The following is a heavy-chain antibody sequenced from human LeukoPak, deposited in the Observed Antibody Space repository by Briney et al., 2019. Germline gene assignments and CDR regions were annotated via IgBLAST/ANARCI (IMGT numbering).Heavy chain of an antibody. D-gene: IGHD6-19*01. CDR2: IWYDGSNK. CDR3: ARGDSSGWTNIGY. V-gene: IGHV3-33*01. J-gene: IGHJ4*02. Sequence: GGSLRLSCAASGCTFSNYAMHWVRQAPGKGLEWVAIIWYDGSNKYYADSMKGRFAISRDNSKNTLYLQMNSLRAEDTAVYYCARGDSSGWTNIGYWGQGTLVTVSS. CDR1: GCTFSNYA.